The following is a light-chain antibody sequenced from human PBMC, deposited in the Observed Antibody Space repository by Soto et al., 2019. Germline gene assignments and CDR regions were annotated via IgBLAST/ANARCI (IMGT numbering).Light chain of an antibody. V-gene: IGLV4-69*01. CDR2: LNSDGSH. Sequence: QLVLTQSPSASASLGASAKLTCTLSSGHSSYAIAWHQQQPEKGPRYLMKLNSDGSHSKGDGIPDRFSGSSSGAERYLTIASLQSEEEADYYCQNWGTGNHDVFGTRTKLTAL. J-gene: IGLJ1*01. CDR3: QNWGTGNHDV. CDR1: SGHSSYA.